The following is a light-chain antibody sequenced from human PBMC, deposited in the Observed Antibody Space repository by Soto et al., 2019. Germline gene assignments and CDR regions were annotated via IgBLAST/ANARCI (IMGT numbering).Light chain of an antibody. Sequence: AIQMTQFPSSLSASVGDRVTITCRASQGIRNDLGWYQQKPGKAPKLLIYAASSLQSEVPSRFSGSGSGTDFTLTISSLQPEDFATYYCLQDYNYPWTFGQGTKVEIE. CDR2: AAS. CDR3: LQDYNYPWT. J-gene: IGKJ1*01. V-gene: IGKV1-6*01. CDR1: QGIRND.